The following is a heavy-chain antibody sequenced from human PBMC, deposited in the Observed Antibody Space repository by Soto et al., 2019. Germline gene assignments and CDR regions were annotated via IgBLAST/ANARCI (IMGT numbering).Heavy chain of an antibody. V-gene: IGHV3-23*01. CDR1: GFSFNSYP. D-gene: IGHD5-12*01. Sequence: EVQLLESGGGLVQPGGSLRLACAASGFSFNSYPMVWVRQAPGKGLEWVSVISARGGSSYFADSVKGRFTISRDKSKNVLSLEMNNLRAEDTATYFCAQGSIEYSASVDRWGQGTLVLVSS. J-gene: IGHJ5*02. CDR3: AQGSIEYSASVDR. CDR2: ISARGGSS.